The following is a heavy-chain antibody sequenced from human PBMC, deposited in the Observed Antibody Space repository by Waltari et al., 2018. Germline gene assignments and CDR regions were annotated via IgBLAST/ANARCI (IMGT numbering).Heavy chain of an antibody. Sequence: QVQLQESGPGLVKPSETLSLTCAVSGYSISSGYYWGWIRPPPGKGLEWIGSIYHSGSTYYNPSLKSRVTISVDTSKNQFSLKLSSVTAADTAVYYCARASDCTGGVCYDYWGQGTLVTVSS. CDR2: IYHSGST. CDR1: GYSISSGYY. CDR3: ARASDCTGGVCYDY. V-gene: IGHV4-38-2*01. J-gene: IGHJ4*02. D-gene: IGHD2-8*02.